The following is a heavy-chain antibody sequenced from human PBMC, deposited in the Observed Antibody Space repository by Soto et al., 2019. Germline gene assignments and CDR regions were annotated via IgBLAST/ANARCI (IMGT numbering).Heavy chain of an antibody. Sequence: GGSLRLSCAASGFTFSSYAMSWVRQAPGKGLEWVSAISGSGGSTYYADSVKGRFTISRDNSKNTLYLQMNSLRAEDTAVYYCAKGQSGGLMTNYGMDVWGQGTTVTVSS. CDR3: AKGQSGGLMTNYGMDV. V-gene: IGHV3-23*01. CDR1: GFTFSSYA. D-gene: IGHD2-8*01. CDR2: ISGSGGST. J-gene: IGHJ6*02.